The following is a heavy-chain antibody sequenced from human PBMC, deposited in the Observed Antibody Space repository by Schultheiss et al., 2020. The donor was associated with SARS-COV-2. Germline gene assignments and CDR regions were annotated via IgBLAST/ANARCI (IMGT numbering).Heavy chain of an antibody. D-gene: IGHD4/OR15-4a*01. CDR2: ISYDGSNK. J-gene: IGHJ6*02. CDR1: GFTFSSYA. V-gene: IGHV3-30*07. CDR3: ARAMAGGVLTYGMDF. Sequence: GGSLRLSCAASGFTFSSYAMHWVRQAPGKGLEWVAVISYDGSNKYYADSVKGRFTISRDNSKNTLYLQMNSLRAEDTAVYYCARAMAGGVLTYGMDFWGQGTTVTVSS.